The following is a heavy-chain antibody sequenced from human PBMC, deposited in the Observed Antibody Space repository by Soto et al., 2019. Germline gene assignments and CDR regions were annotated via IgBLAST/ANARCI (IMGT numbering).Heavy chain of an antibody. Sequence: GGSLRLSCAASGFTFSSYAMSWVRQAPGKGLEWVSAISGSGGSTYYADSVKGRFTISRDKSKNTLYLQMNSLRAEDTAVYYWAKEVGDGSDAFDIWGQGTMVTVSS. CDR3: AKEVGDGSDAFDI. J-gene: IGHJ3*02. D-gene: IGHD1-26*01. CDR1: GFTFSSYA. V-gene: IGHV3-23*01. CDR2: ISGSGGST.